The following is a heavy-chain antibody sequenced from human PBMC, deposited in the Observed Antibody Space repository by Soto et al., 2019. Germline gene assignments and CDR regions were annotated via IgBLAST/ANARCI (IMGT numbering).Heavy chain of an antibody. V-gene: IGHV6-1*01. CDR1: GDSVSSNSSA. CDR2: TYYRSRWYN. Sequence: QVQLQESGPGLVKPSQTLSLTCAISGDSVSSNSSAWNWIRLSPSRALEWLARTYYRSRWYNDYAVSGRSRITVNPDTSKNQFSLQLTSVSPEDTAVYYCAGTTSHQWYYMDVWGKGTTVTVSS. D-gene: IGHD1-7*01. J-gene: IGHJ6*03. CDR3: AGTTSHQWYYMDV.